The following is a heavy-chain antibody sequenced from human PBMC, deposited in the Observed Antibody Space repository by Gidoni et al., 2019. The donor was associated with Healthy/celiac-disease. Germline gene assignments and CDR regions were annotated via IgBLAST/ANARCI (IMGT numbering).Heavy chain of an antibody. D-gene: IGHD6-6*01. CDR3: ARDGGGSSPLYYYGMDV. J-gene: IGHJ6*02. Sequence: QVQLVQSGAEVKKPGSSVKVSCKASGGTFSSYAISWVRQAPGQGLEWMGGIIPIFGTANYAQKFQGRVTITADESTSTAYMELSSLRSEDTAVYYCARDGGGSSPLYYYGMDVWGQGTTVTVSS. CDR2: IIPIFGTA. V-gene: IGHV1-69*01. CDR1: GGTFSSYA.